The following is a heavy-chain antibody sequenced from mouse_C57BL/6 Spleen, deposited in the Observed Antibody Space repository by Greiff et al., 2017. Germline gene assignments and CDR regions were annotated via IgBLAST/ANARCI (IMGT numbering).Heavy chain of an antibody. V-gene: IGHV10-1*01. CDR3: VIHGEISDYGSSYVFDY. J-gene: IGHJ2*01. D-gene: IGHD1-1*01. Sequence: DVQLVESGGGLVQPKGSLKISCAASGFSFNTYAMNWVRQAPGKGLEWVARIRSKSNNYATYYDDSVKDRFTISRDASESMLYLQRNNLKTEDTXMYYGVIHGEISDYGSSYVFDYWGQGTTLTVSS. CDR2: IRSKSNNYAT. CDR1: GFSFNTYA.